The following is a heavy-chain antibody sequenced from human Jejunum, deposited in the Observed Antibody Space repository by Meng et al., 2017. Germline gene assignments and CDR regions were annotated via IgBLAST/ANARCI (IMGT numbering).Heavy chain of an antibody. Sequence: QVQLQQWGAGRLKPSENLSLTCAVYGESFTNYYWNWIRQPPGKGLEWIGEVTHSEGTNYNPSLKSRVTISVDMSKNQFSLKLSSVTAADTAVYYCARGQDRAKTGYWGQGTLVTVSS. J-gene: IGHJ4*02. D-gene: IGHD4/OR15-4a*01. CDR3: ARGQDRAKTGY. CDR1: GESFTNYY. V-gene: IGHV4-34*01. CDR2: VTHSEGT.